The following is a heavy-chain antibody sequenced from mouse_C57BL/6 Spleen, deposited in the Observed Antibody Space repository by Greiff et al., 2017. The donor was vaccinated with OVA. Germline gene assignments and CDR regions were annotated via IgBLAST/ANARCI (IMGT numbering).Heavy chain of an antibody. J-gene: IGHJ2*01. CDR1: GYTFTSYW. V-gene: IGHV1-59*01. CDR2: IDPSDSYT. CDR3: ARGSPYYYGSSYGY. D-gene: IGHD1-1*01. Sequence: QVQLQQPGAELVRPGTSVKLSCKASGYTFTSYWMHWVKQRPGQGLEWIGVIDPSDSYTNYNQKFKGKATLTVDTSSSTAYMQLSSLTSEDSAVYYCARGSPYYYGSSYGYWGQGTTLTVSS.